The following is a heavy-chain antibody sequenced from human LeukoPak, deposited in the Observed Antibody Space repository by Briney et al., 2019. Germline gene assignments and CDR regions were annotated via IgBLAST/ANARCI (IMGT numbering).Heavy chain of an antibody. Sequence: ASVKVSCKASGYTFTGYYMHWVRQAPGQGLEWMGWINPNSGGTNYAQKFQGRVTMTRDTSISTAYMELSRLRSDDTTVYYCARSRALWFEAVNWGAFDIWVQGIMVTVSS. V-gene: IGHV1-2*02. CDR1: GYTFTGYY. CDR3: ARSRALWFEAVNWGAFDI. CDR2: INPNSGGT. D-gene: IGHD3-10*01. J-gene: IGHJ3*02.